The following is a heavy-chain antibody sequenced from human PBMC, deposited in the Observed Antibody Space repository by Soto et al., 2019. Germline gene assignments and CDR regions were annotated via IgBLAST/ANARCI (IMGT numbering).Heavy chain of an antibody. Sequence: ASVKVSCKASGYTFTSYDINWVRQATGQGLEWMGWMNPNSGNTGYAQKFQGRVTMTRNTSISTAYMELSSLRSEDTAVYYCARGEQLYYPDDYWGQGTLVTVSS. J-gene: IGHJ4*02. D-gene: IGHD3-22*01. CDR3: ARGEQLYYPDDY. V-gene: IGHV1-8*01. CDR1: GYTFTSYD. CDR2: MNPNSGNT.